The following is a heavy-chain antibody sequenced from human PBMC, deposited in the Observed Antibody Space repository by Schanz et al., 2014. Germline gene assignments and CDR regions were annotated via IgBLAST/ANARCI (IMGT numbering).Heavy chain of an antibody. CDR3: ARDRWDWNNAFDI. V-gene: IGHV3-23*04. J-gene: IGHJ3*02. CDR1: GFTFRTYL. CDR2: IASGGSHT. Sequence: EVQLVESGGGLVQPGGSLRLSCAASGFTFRTYLMNWVRQAPGKGLEWVSTIASGGSHTFYADSVTGRFTISGDNSKNTLYLQMNSLRAEDTAVYYCARDRWDWNNAFDIWGQGTMVTVSS. D-gene: IGHD1-1*01.